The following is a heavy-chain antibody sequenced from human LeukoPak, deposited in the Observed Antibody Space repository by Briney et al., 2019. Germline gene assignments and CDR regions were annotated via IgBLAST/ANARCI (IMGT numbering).Heavy chain of an antibody. CDR2: IYPGDSDT. Sequence: GESLKISCKGSGYSFTSYWIGWVRQMPGKGLEWMGIIYPGDSDTRYIPSFQGQVTISADKSISTAYLQWSSLKASDTAMYYCATLGPNYYDSSGYYYADYWGQGTLVTVSS. CDR3: ATLGPNYYDSSGYYYADY. V-gene: IGHV5-51*01. CDR1: GYSFTSYW. D-gene: IGHD3-22*01. J-gene: IGHJ4*02.